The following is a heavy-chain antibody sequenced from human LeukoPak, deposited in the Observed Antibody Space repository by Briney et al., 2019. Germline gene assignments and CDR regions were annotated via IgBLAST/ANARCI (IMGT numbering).Heavy chain of an antibody. V-gene: IGHV3-7*01. CDR1: GFPLNDYW. CDR2: RWQDVSEK. CDR3: ATDRKVGTWDARFNC. D-gene: IGHD4-23*01. Sequence: WGSLRLSCSASGFPLNDYWMTWGRQTPGKGPEWVRSRWQDVSEKDCVESVKGRFTISRDNAKFSLYLQMNSLRAEGTAIYCCATDRKVGTWDARFNCWGQGTLVTVSS. J-gene: IGHJ4*02.